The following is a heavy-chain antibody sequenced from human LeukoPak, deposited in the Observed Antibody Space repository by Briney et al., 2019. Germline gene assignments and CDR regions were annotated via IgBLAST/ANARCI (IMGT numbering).Heavy chain of an antibody. CDR3: ARSDPYYYDSSGYYSH. D-gene: IGHD3-22*01. CDR2: INPNSGGT. V-gene: IGHV1-2*02. CDR1: GYTLSELS. J-gene: IGHJ4*02. Sequence: PSVKVSCKVSGYTLSELSFHWVRQPPGTGIEWMGWINPNSGGTNYAQKFQGRVTMTRDTSISTAYMELSRLRSDDTAVYYCARSDPYYYDSSGYYSHWGQGTLVTVSS.